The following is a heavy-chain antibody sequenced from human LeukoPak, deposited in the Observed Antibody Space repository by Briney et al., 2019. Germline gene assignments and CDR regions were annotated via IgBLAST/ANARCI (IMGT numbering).Heavy chain of an antibody. Sequence: SETLSLTCTVSGGSISGYYWSWIRQTPGKGLEWIGYMYSSGNSNYNPSLKSRVTISGDSSKSQFSLRLNSVTAADTAVYYCARASGSYSPWVLWGQGTLVTVSS. V-gene: IGHV4-59*01. D-gene: IGHD1-26*01. CDR2: MYSSGNS. CDR3: ARASGSYSPWVL. CDR1: GGSISGYY. J-gene: IGHJ4*02.